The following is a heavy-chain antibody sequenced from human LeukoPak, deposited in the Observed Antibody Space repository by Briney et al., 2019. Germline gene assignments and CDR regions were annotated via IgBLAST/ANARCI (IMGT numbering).Heavy chain of an antibody. V-gene: IGHV4-61*01. D-gene: IGHD1-26*01. Sequence: PSETLSLTCTVSGGSVSSSTYYWNWIRQPPGKGLEWIGYIYNSGSTNYNPSFKSRLTISVDTSRNQFSLKVNSMTAADTAVYYCARGQVGATQLFDYWGQGTRVTVSS. CDR3: ARGQVGATQLFDY. J-gene: IGHJ4*02. CDR1: GGSVSSSTYY. CDR2: IYNSGST.